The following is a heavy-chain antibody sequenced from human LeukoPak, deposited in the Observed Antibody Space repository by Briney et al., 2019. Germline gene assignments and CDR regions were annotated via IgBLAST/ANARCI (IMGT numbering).Heavy chain of an antibody. V-gene: IGHV4-38-2*01. CDR2: IYHSGST. CDR3: ARPVLVPAAKEGWFDP. CDR1: GYSITGGYY. D-gene: IGHD2-2*01. Sequence: PSETLSLTCAVSGYSITGGYYWGWIRQPPGKGRGWIGSIYHSGSTYYKPSLKSRVTISVDTSKNQFSLKLSSVTAADTAVYYCARPVLVPAAKEGWFDPWGQGTLVTVSS. J-gene: IGHJ5*02.